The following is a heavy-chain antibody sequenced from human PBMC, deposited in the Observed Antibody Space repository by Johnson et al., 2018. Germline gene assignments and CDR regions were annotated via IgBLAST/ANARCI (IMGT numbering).Heavy chain of an antibody. D-gene: IGHD1-1*01. CDR3: ARDRQAHQRSYYYGMDV. J-gene: IGHJ6*02. CDR1: GGSISSGGSY. CDR2: IYYSRST. V-gene: IGHV4-31*03. Sequence: QVQLQESGPGLVKXSQTLSLXCTVSGGSISSGGSYWSWIRQHPGKGLEWIGYIYYSRSTYYNPSLQSRVTISVDTSKNQFSLKLSPVTAADTAVYYCARDRQAHQRSYYYGMDVWGQGTTVTVSS.